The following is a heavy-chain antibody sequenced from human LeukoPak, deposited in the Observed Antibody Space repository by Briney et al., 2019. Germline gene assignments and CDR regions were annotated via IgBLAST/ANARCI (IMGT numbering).Heavy chain of an antibody. CDR3: ARAKGYCSGGSCFEYFQH. CDR2: IYHSGST. J-gene: IGHJ1*01. CDR1: GYSISSGYY. Sequence: SETLSLTCTVSGYSISSGYYWGWIRQPPRKGLEWIGSIYHSGSTYYNPSLKSRVTISVDTSKNQFSLKLSSVTAVDTAVYYCARAKGYCSGGSCFEYFQHWGQGTLVTVSS. D-gene: IGHD2-15*01. V-gene: IGHV4-38-2*02.